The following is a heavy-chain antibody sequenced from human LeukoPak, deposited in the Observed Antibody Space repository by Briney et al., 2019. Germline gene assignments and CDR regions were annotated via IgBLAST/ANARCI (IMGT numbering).Heavy chain of an antibody. Sequence: SETLSLTCTVSGYSISSGYYWGWIRPPPGKGLEWIGSIYHSGSTYYNPSLKSRVTISVDTSKNQFSLKLSSVTAADTAVYYCANSIDFDYGGYYFDYWGQGALVTISS. CDR3: ANSIDFDYGGYYFDY. V-gene: IGHV4-38-2*02. J-gene: IGHJ4*02. D-gene: IGHD4-23*01. CDR2: IYHSGST. CDR1: GYSISSGYY.